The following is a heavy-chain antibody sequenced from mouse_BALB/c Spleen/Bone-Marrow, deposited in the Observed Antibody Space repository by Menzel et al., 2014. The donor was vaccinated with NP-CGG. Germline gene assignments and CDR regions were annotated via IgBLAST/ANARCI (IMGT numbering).Heavy chain of an antibody. Sequence: EVQLQQSGAEIVRPGALVKLSCKASGFNIKDYYMQWVKQRPEQGLEWIGWIDPENGNTIYDPKFKGKASITADTSSNTACLQLSSLTSEDTAVYYCARGEGYAMDYWGQGTSITVSS. CDR3: ARGEGYAMDY. CDR1: GFNIKDYY. CDR2: IDPENGNT. V-gene: IGHV14-1*02. J-gene: IGHJ4*01.